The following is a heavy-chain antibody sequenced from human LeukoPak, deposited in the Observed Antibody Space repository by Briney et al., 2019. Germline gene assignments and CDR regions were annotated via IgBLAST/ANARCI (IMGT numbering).Heavy chain of an antibody. J-gene: IGHJ4*02. D-gene: IGHD3-22*01. CDR1: GGSISSGSYY. CDR3: ASAFPWDYYDSSGFLS. Sequence: SETLSLTCTVSGGSISSGSYYWGWIRQPPGKGLEWIGSIYYSGSTYYNPSLKSRVTISVDTSKNQFSLKLSSVTAADTAVYYCASAFPWDYYDSSGFLSWGQGTLVTVSS. V-gene: IGHV4-39*01. CDR2: IYYSGST.